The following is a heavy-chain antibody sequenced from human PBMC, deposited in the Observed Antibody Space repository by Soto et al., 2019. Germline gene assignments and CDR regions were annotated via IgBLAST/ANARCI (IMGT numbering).Heavy chain of an antibody. CDR1: GFTFSSYS. CDR2: ISSSSSYI. J-gene: IGHJ4*02. CDR3: AKSGHFYCGGDCDYDY. V-gene: IGHV3-21*01. Sequence: LRLSCAASGFTFSSYSMNWVRQAPAKGLEWVSSISSSSSYIYYADSVKGRFTISRDNAKNSLYLQMNSLRAEDTAVYYCAKSGHFYCGGDCDYDYWGQGTLVTVSS. D-gene: IGHD2-21*02.